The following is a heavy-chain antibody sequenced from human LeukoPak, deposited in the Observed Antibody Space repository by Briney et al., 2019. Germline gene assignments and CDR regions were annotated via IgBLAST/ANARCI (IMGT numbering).Heavy chain of an antibody. CDR1: GFTFSSYW. V-gene: IGHV3-74*01. CDR2: INSDGSST. J-gene: IGHJ4*02. CDR3: ARGGRVLLWFGESTSPDY. D-gene: IGHD3-10*01. Sequence: GGSLRLSCAASGFTFSSYWMHWVRQAPGKGLVWVSRINSDGSSTSYADSVKGRFTISRDNAKNTLYLQMNSLRAQDTAVYYCARGGRVLLWFGESTSPDYWGQGTLVTVFS.